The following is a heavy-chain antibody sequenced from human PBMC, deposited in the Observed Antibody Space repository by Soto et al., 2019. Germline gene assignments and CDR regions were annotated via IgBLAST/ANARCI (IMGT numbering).Heavy chain of an antibody. D-gene: IGHD1-26*01. J-gene: IGHJ4*02. V-gene: IGHV4-38-2*02. CDR1: GYSISSGYY. Sequence: SETLSLTCAVSGYSISSGYYWGWIRQPPGKGLEWIGSIYHSGSTYYNPSLKSRVTISVDTSKNQFSLKLSSVTAADTAVYYCARETPSGSYYQPYFDYWGQGTLVTAPQ. CDR2: IYHSGST. CDR3: ARETPSGSYYQPYFDY.